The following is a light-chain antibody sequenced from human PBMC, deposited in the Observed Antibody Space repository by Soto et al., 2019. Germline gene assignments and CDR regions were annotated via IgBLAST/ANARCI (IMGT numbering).Light chain of an antibody. CDR3: QHYGASPIT. CDR2: GAS. Sequence: EIVLTQSPGTLSLSPGERATLSCRASQSVSSTYLIWYQQKPGQPPKLLIFGASNRATDIPARFSGGGSGTDFTLTISRLEPDDFALYYCQHYGASPITFGQGTRLEIK. CDR1: QSVSSTY. J-gene: IGKJ5*01. V-gene: IGKV3-20*01.